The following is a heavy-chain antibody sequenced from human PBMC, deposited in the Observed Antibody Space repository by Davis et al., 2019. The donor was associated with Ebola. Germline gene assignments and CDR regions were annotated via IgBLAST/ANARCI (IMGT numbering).Heavy chain of an antibody. CDR3: ARVYCGGDCLLDYYYYYGMDV. J-gene: IGHJ6*02. CDR1: GFTFSSYS. Sequence: PGGSLRLSCAASGFTFSSYSMNWVRQAPGKGLEWVSSISSSSSYIYYADSVKGRFTISRDNAKNSLYLQMNSLRAEDTAVYYCARVYCGGDCLLDYYYYYGMDVWGQGTTVTVSS. V-gene: IGHV3-21*01. D-gene: IGHD2-21*01. CDR2: ISSSSSYI.